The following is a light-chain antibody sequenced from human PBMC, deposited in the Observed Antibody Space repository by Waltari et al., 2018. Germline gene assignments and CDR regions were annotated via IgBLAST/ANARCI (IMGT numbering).Light chain of an antibody. J-gene: IGKJ4*01. CDR3: QRYNNWVT. V-gene: IGKV3-15*01. CDR1: QDVSIN. Sequence: EIVMTQSPATLSVSPGERATLSCKASQDVSINLAWYQQKPGQAPRLLIYDASTRATGVPASFSGSGSGTEFTLTISSLQSEDFAVYFCQRYNNWVTFGGGTKVQIK. CDR2: DAS.